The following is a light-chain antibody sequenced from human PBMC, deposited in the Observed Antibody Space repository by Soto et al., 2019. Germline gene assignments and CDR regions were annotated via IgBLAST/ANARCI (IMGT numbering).Light chain of an antibody. V-gene: IGKV3-11*01. CDR3: QQRYNWPLT. CDR1: QSLSSY. Sequence: EIVLTQSPATLSLSPGERATLSCRASQSLSSYLAWYQQKPGQAPRLLIYDASNRATGIPARFSGSGSGTDFTLTISGLEPEDFALYYCQQRYNWPLTFGGGTKVDIK. CDR2: DAS. J-gene: IGKJ4*01.